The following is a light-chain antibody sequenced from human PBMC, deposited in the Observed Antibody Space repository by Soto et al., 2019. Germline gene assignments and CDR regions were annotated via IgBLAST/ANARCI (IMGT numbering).Light chain of an antibody. CDR3: QQYNSYWM. CDR2: DAS. V-gene: IGKV1-5*01. Sequence: DIQMTQSPSTLSASVGDRVTITCRASQSISSWLAWYQQKPGKAPKLLIYDASSLESGVPSRFSGSGSGTEFTLTISSLQPDDFATYYCQQYNSYWMFGQGTKVDIK. J-gene: IGKJ1*01. CDR1: QSISSW.